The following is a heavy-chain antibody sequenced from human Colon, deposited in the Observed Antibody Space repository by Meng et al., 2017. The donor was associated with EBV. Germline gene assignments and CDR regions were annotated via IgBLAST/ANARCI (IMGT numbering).Heavy chain of an antibody. J-gene: IGHJ5*02. V-gene: IGHV4-30-4*01. Sequence: HVQSSGPVSGPPSQTLALTCTVSGGSIRSGDYYWSWIRQPPGKGLEWIGYIYYSGSTYSNASLKSRVTISIDRSKNQFSLKLSSVTAADTAVYYCARDRKHYGERGWFDPWGQGTLVTVSS. D-gene: IGHD4-17*01. CDR2: IYYSGST. CDR1: GGSIRSGDYY. CDR3: ARDRKHYGERGWFDP.